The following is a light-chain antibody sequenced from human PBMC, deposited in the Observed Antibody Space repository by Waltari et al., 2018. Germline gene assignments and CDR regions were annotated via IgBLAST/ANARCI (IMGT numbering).Light chain of an antibody. CDR1: SSAVDSYNS. CDR2: DVT. Sequence: QSALTQPASVSGSPGQSITISCTGTSSAVDSYNSVSWYQQHPGKAPKLIIYDVTNRPSGVSNRFSGSKSGNTASLTISGLQAEDEADYYCSSYMDTTTLELFGGGTSLTVL. CDR3: SSYMDTTTLEL. V-gene: IGLV2-14*03. J-gene: IGLJ2*01.